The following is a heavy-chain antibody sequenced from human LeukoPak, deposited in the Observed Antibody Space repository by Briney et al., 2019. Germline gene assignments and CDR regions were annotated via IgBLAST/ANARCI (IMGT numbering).Heavy chain of an antibody. V-gene: IGHV1-2*02. J-gene: IGHJ4*02. CDR2: ISPNSGGT. CDR3: SVWFGELSH. CDR1: RGTFSSYA. Sequence: AALRVSSVASRGTFSSYAICWVRQAPGQGGEWMGWISPNSGGTNYAQRFQGMVTMTRDTSISTAYMDLSSLKSDDTATYYCSVWFGELSHWGQGTLVTVSS. D-gene: IGHD3-10*01.